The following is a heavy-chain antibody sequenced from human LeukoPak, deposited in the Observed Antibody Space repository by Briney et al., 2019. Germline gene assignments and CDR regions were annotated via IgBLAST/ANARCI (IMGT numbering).Heavy chain of an antibody. CDR1: NGSFSGYY. V-gene: IGHV4-34*01. CDR3: ARVTKGEWELLGY. Sequence: SETLSLTCAVYNGSFSGYYWSWIRQPPGKGLEWLGEINHRGRTYYNPSLLSRVTISVDTSKNQLSLKVTSVTAADTAVYYCARVTKGEWELLGYRGQGTLVTVSS. CDR2: INHRGRT. J-gene: IGHJ4*02. D-gene: IGHD1-26*01.